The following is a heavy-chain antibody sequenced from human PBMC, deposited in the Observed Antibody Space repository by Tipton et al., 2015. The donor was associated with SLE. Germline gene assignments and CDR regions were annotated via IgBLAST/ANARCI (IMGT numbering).Heavy chain of an antibody. CDR2: INHSGST. D-gene: IGHD3-10*01. Sequence: TLSLTCAVYGGSFSGYYWSWIRQPPGKGLEWIGEINHSGSTNYNPSLKSRVAISVDTSKNQFSLKLSSVTAADTAVYYCARSTMVRGVINYAFDIWGQGTMVTVSS. V-gene: IGHV4-34*01. CDR3: ARSTMVRGVINYAFDI. J-gene: IGHJ3*02. CDR1: GGSFSGYY.